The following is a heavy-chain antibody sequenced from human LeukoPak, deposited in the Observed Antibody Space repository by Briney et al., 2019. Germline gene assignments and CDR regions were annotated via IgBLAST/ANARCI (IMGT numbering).Heavy chain of an antibody. CDR3: ARRVGYFYYMDV. D-gene: IGHD1-26*01. CDR2: INDSGSV. J-gene: IGHJ6*03. CDR1: GGAFRGYY. Sequence: SETLSLTCAVYGGAFRGYYCSWIRQPPGKGLEWIGEINDSGSVNYNPSLKSCVILSVDTSRNQCSLKLNSVTGADTAVYYCARRVGYFYYMDVWGKGTPVIVSS. V-gene: IGHV4-34*01.